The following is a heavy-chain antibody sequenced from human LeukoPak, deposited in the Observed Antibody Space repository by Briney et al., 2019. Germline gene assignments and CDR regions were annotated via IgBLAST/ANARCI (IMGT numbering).Heavy chain of an antibody. V-gene: IGHV4-34*01. CDR3: ARGRRLGRSPDY. CDR2: INHSGST. CDR1: GGPFSGYY. J-gene: IGHJ4*02. Sequence: PSETLSLTCAVYGGPFSGYYWSWIRQPPGKGLEWIGEINHSGSTNYNPSLKSRVTISVDTSKNQFSLKLSSVTAADTAVYYCARGRRLGRSPDYWGQGTLVTVSS. D-gene: IGHD7-27*01.